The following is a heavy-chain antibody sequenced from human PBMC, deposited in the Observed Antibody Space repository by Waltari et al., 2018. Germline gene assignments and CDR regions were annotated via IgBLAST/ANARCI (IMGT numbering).Heavy chain of an antibody. Sequence: QVQLVQSGAEVKKPGASVKVACTASGYIFTDNYMHWVRQAPGQGLEWMGRINPKSGGTNYAQKFQGRVTMTRDTSISTAYMELSRLRSDDTAVYYCARVGATKTDYWGQGTLVTVSS. J-gene: IGHJ4*02. CDR3: ARVGATKTDY. CDR2: INPKSGGT. V-gene: IGHV1-2*06. D-gene: IGHD1-26*01. CDR1: GYIFTDNY.